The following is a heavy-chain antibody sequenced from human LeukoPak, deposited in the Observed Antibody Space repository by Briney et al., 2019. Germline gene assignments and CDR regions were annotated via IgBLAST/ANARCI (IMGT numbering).Heavy chain of an antibody. Sequence: GGSLRLSCAASGFTFSSYCTNWVRQAPGKGLEWVANIKQNGREKFYVDSVKGRFTISRDNAKNTLYLQKNSLKAEDKAVYYCAGEGASDFDYWGQGTLVTVSS. CDR3: AGEGASDFDY. D-gene: IGHD3-16*01. CDR2: IKQNGREK. V-gene: IGHV3-7*01. J-gene: IGHJ4*02. CDR1: GFTFSSYC.